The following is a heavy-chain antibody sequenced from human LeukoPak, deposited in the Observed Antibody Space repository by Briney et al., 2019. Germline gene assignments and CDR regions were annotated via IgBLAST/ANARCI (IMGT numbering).Heavy chain of an antibody. Sequence: PGGSLRLSCAASGFTFDDYGMSWVRQAPGKGLEWVSGINWNAGSTGYADSVKGRFTISRDNSKNTLYLQMNSLRAEDTAVYYCARGFSGHGLFDYWGQGTLVTVSS. V-gene: IGHV3-20*04. CDR2: INWNAGST. CDR3: ARGFSGHGLFDY. CDR1: GFTFDDYG. J-gene: IGHJ4*02. D-gene: IGHD5-12*01.